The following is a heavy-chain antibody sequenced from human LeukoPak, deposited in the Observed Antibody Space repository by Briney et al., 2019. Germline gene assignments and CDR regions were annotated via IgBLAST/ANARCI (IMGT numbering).Heavy chain of an antibody. Sequence: ASVKVSCKASGYTITSYDISWVRQAAGQGLEWMGWMNPNSGNTGYAQKFKGRVTMTGNTSINTAYMELSSLRSEDTAVYYCARGLRDSSGREYFQHWGQGTLVTVSS. CDR2: MNPNSGNT. CDR1: GYTITSYD. V-gene: IGHV1-8*01. J-gene: IGHJ1*01. D-gene: IGHD3-22*01. CDR3: ARGLRDSSGREYFQH.